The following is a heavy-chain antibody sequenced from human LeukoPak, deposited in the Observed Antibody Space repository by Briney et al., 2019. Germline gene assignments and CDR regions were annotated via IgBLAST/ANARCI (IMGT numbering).Heavy chain of an antibody. CDR3: ARVYCYYGSGSYCQPDY. CDR1: GGSISSGSYY. CDR2: IYTSGST. V-gene: IGHV4-61*02. D-gene: IGHD3-10*01. J-gene: IGHJ4*02. Sequence: SQTLSLTCTVSGGSISSGSYYWSWIRQPAGKGLEWIGRIYTSGSTNYNPSLKSRVTISVDTSKNQFSLKLSSVTAADTAVYYCARVYCYYGSGSYCQPDYWGQGTLVTVSS.